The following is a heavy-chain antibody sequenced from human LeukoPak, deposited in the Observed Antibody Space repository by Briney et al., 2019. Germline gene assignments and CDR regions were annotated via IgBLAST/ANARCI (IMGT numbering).Heavy chain of an antibody. CDR1: GYTFTSYD. CDR3: ASAYSSGWYYSGSEYFQH. Sequence: VASVKVSCKASGYTFTSYDINWVRQATGQGLEWMGSMNPNSGNTGYAQKFQGRVTITRNTSISTAYMELSSLRSEDTAVYYCASAYSSGWYYSGSEYFQHWGQGTLVTVSS. D-gene: IGHD6-19*01. J-gene: IGHJ1*01. V-gene: IGHV1-8*03. CDR2: MNPNSGNT.